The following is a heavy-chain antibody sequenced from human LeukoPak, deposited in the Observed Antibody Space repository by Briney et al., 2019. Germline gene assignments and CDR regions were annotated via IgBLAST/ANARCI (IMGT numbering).Heavy chain of an antibody. Sequence: GASVKVSCKASGYTFVTYGISWVRQAPGQGLEWMGRISSYNGNTEYAQKFQGRVTMTTDTSTSTAYMQVRSLRSDDTAVYYCARVGGYCSGESCFDYWGQGTLVTVSS. CDR1: GYTFVTYG. CDR2: ISSYNGNT. V-gene: IGHV1-18*04. D-gene: IGHD2-15*01. CDR3: ARVGGYCSGESCFDY. J-gene: IGHJ4*02.